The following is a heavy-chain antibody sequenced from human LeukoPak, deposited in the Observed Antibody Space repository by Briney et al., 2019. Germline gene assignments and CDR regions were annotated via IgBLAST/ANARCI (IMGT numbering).Heavy chain of an antibody. Sequence: PSETLSLTCTVSGGSISSYYWSWIRQPPGKGLEWIGYIYYSGSTNYNPSLKSRVTISVDTSKNQFSLKLTPVTTADTAVYYCARAGTWRYDFDYWGQGTLVTVSS. D-gene: IGHD3-3*01. J-gene: IGHJ4*02. CDR2: IYYSGST. V-gene: IGHV4-59*01. CDR3: ARAGTWRYDFDY. CDR1: GGSISSYY.